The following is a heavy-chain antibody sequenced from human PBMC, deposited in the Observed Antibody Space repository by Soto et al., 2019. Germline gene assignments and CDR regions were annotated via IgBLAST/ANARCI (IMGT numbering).Heavy chain of an antibody. CDR1: GGSFSGYY. Sequence: SETLSLTCAVYGGSFSGYYWSWIRQPPGKGLEWIGEINHSGSTNYNPSLKSRVTISVDTSKNQFSLKLSSVTAADTAVYYCAREVVAARRPPLFGCYMDVWGKGTTVTVSS. CDR3: AREVVAARRPPLFGCYMDV. D-gene: IGHD6-6*01. J-gene: IGHJ6*03. CDR2: INHSGST. V-gene: IGHV4-34*01.